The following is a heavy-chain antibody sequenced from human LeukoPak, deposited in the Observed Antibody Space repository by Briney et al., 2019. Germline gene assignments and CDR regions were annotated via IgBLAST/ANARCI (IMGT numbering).Heavy chain of an antibody. CDR1: GFTFSGSA. V-gene: IGHV3-73*01. J-gene: IGHJ6*03. D-gene: IGHD6-13*01. CDR2: IRSKANSYAT. Sequence: GGSLRLSCAASGFTFSGSAMHWVRQASGKGLEWVGRIRSKANSYATAYAASVKGRFTISRDDSKNTAYLQMNSLKTEDTAVYYCTTDLIPIAAAGSRHYYYHMDVWGKGTTVTVSS. CDR3: TTDLIPIAAAGSRHYYYHMDV.